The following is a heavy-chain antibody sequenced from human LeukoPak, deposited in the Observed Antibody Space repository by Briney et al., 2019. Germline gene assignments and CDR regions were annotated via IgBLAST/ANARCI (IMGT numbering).Heavy chain of an antibody. D-gene: IGHD3-3*01. V-gene: IGHV1-8*01. CDR2: MNPNSGNT. Sequence: ASVKVSCTASGFTFTSYDINWVRQATGQGLEWMGWMNPNSGNTGYAQKFQGRVTMTRNTSISTAYMELSSLRSEDTAVYYCARGCYDFWSGYFFPYYYGMDVWGQGTTVTVSS. J-gene: IGHJ6*02. CDR3: ARGCYDFWSGYFFPYYYGMDV. CDR1: GFTFTSYD.